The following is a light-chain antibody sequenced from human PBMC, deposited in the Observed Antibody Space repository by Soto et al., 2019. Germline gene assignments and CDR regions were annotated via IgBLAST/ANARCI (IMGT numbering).Light chain of an antibody. V-gene: IGKV3-20*01. J-gene: IGKJ5*01. CDR3: QPYGSSIT. CDR2: GTS. Sequence: EIVLTQSTGTLSVSRGERATLSCRASQSVPRSYLAWYQQKPGQAPRLLIYGTSSRATGIPDRFSGSGSGTDFTLTISRLEPDDIPVLYCQPYGSSITSGEGTRLEIK. CDR1: QSVPRSY.